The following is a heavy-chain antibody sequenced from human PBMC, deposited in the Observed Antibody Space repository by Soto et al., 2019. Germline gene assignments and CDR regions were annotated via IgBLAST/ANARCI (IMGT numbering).Heavy chain of an antibody. Sequence: QLQLQESGPGLVKPSETLSLTCTVSGGSISSSSYYWGWIRQPPGKGLEWIGSIYYSGSTYYNPSLKSRVTISVDTSKNQFALKLSSVTAADTAVYYCAASGYSGYDTFDYWGQGTLVTVSS. CDR1: GGSISSSSYY. J-gene: IGHJ4*02. CDR2: IYYSGST. CDR3: AASGYSGYDTFDY. V-gene: IGHV4-39*01. D-gene: IGHD5-12*01.